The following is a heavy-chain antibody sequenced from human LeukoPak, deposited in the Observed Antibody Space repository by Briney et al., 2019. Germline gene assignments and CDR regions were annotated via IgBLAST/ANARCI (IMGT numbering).Heavy chain of an antibody. V-gene: IGHV3-48*02. CDR3: ARARYFDY. Sequence: PGGSLRLSCAASGFTFGDYAVIWVRQAPGKGLEWVSYISSSSSTIYYADSVKGRFTISRDNAKNSLYLQMNSLRDEDTAVYYCARARYFDYWGQGTLVTVSS. CDR2: ISSSSSTI. CDR1: GFTFGDYA. J-gene: IGHJ4*02. D-gene: IGHD1-14*01.